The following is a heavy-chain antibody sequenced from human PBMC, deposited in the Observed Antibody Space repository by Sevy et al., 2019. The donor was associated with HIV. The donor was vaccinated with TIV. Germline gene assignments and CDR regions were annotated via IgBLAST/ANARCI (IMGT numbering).Heavy chain of an antibody. CDR1: GGSISSSSNF. Sequence: SETLSLTCTVSGGSISSSSNFWGWIRQPPGKGLELIGSIYYSGRTYYNPSLKSRVTISVDTSKNQFSLKLSSVTAADTAVYYCARQIYGDYWDGFDYWGQGTLVTVSS. V-gene: IGHV4-39*01. CDR3: ARQIYGDYWDGFDY. J-gene: IGHJ4*02. CDR2: IYYSGRT. D-gene: IGHD4-17*01.